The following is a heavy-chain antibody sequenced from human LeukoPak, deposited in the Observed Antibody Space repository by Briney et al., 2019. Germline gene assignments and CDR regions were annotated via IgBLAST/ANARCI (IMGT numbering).Heavy chain of an antibody. Sequence: GGSLRLSCTASGFTFSSYVMHWVRQAPGKELEYVSAISSNGDSTYYVNSVKGRFTISRDNSKNTLYLQMGSLRAEDMAVYCCARGIRGYSGYDYWGQGTLVTVSS. V-gene: IGHV3-64*01. CDR3: ARGIRGYSGYDY. CDR1: GFTFSSYV. CDR2: ISSNGDST. J-gene: IGHJ4*02. D-gene: IGHD5-12*01.